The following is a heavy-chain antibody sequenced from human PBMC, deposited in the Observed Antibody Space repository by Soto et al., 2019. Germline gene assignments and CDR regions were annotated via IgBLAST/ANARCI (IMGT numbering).Heavy chain of an antibody. D-gene: IGHD3-9*01. Sequence: SETLSLTCTVSGGSISSSSYYWGWIRQPPGKGLVWIGSIYYSGTTYYNPSLKSRVTISVDTSKNQFSLKLSSVTAADTAVYYCARHRGYYDILTGYYTELNFDYWGQGTLVTISS. CDR3: ARHRGYYDILTGYYTELNFDY. CDR2: IYYSGTT. V-gene: IGHV4-39*01. CDR1: GGSISSSSYY. J-gene: IGHJ4*02.